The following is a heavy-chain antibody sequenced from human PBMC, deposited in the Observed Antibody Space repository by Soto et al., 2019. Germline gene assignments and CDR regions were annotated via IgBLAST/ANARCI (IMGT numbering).Heavy chain of an antibody. CDR3: TRDYYDFWSGYIDY. D-gene: IGHD3-3*01. CDR1: GFTFSSYW. J-gene: IGHJ4*02. Sequence: EVHLVESGGGLVQPGGSLRLSCAASGFTFSSYWMHWVRQAPGKGLVWVSRINSDGSSTNYADSVRGRFTISRDNAKNTLYLQMNSLRAEDTAVYYCTRDYYDFWSGYIDYWGQGTLVTVSS. V-gene: IGHV3-74*01. CDR2: INSDGSST.